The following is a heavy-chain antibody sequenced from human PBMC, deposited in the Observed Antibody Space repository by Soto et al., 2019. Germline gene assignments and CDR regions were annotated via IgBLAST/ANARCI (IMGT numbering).Heavy chain of an antibody. Sequence: QLQLQESGPGLVKPSETLSLTCAVSGGSITSGNSYSWAWIRQPPGRGLEWIGSISQTGPTSYNPSLKSRVSVSLDKSKNQFSLRLSSVTAADMAVYFCARAVSPYFGTWFDPWGQGTLVTVSS. D-gene: IGHD3-10*01. CDR3: ARAVSPYFGTWFDP. CDR1: GGSITSGNSYS. CDR2: ISQTGPT. V-gene: IGHV4-30-2*01. J-gene: IGHJ5*02.